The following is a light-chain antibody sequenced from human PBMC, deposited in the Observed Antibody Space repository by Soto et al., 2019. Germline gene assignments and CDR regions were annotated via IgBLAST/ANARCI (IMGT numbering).Light chain of an antibody. V-gene: IGKV3-20*01. J-gene: IGKJ4*01. CDR3: QQYGSSPLT. CDR1: QSVSSSN. CDR2: GAS. Sequence: EIVLTQSPGTLSLSPGERATLSFSASQSVSSSNLAWYQQKPGQPPRLLIYGASSRATGVPDRFSGSGSGTDFTLTINRLEPEDFAVYFCQQYGSSPLTFGGGTKVDIK.